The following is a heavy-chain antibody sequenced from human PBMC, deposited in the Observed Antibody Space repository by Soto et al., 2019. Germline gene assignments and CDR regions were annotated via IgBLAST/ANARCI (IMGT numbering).Heavy chain of an antibody. CDR2: IYHSVST. D-gene: IGHD1-26*01. J-gene: IGHJ6*02. Sequence: QVQLQESGPGLVKPSGTLSLTCAVSGGSISSSNWWSWVRQPPWKGLEWIGEIYHSVSTNYNPSLTSRVTISVDKTKNQFSLKLSSVTAADTAVYYCALKPGIVGATNYYYYGMDVWGQGTTVTVSS. CDR3: ALKPGIVGATNYYYYGMDV. CDR1: GGSISSSNW. V-gene: IGHV4-4*02.